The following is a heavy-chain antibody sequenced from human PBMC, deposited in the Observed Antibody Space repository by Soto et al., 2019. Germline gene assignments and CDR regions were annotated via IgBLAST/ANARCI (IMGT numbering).Heavy chain of an antibody. CDR3: ARAKQLVRDSYYGMDV. V-gene: IGHV1-69*06. J-gene: IGHJ6*02. CDR2: IIPIFGTA. CDR1: GGTFSGYA. Sequence: SVKVSCKASGGTFSGYAISWLRQAPGQVLEWMGGIIPIFGTANYAQKFKGRVTITADKSTSTAYMEVSSLRSGATAVYYCARAKQLVRDSYYGMDVWGQGTTVTVSS. D-gene: IGHD6-13*01.